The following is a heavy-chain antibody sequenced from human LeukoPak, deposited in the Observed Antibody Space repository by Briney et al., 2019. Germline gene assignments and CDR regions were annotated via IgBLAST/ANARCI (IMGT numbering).Heavy chain of an antibody. CDR3: ARWGAYDFTSYYYYGMDV. Sequence: ASVKVSCKASGYTLTSYDINWVRQATGQGLEWMGWMNPNSGNTGYAQKFQGRVTMTRNTSISTAYMELSSLRSEDTAVYYCARWGAYDFTSYYYYGMDVWGQGTTVTVSS. V-gene: IGHV1-8*01. CDR1: GYTLTSYD. CDR2: MNPNSGNT. D-gene: IGHD3-3*01. J-gene: IGHJ6*02.